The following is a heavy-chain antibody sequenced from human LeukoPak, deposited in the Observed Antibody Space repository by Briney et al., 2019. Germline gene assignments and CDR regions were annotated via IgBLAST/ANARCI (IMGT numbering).Heavy chain of an antibody. CDR3: TTAPLGVTKANRGVDY. D-gene: IGHD2-21*02. V-gene: IGHV3-15*01. Sequence: GGSLRLSCAASGLTFSNAWMSWVRQAPGKGLEWVGRIKSKTDGGTTDYAAPVKGRFTISRDDSKNTLYLQMNSLKTEDTAVYYCTTAPLGVTKANRGVDYWGQGTLVTVSS. CDR1: GLTFSNAW. J-gene: IGHJ4*02. CDR2: IKSKTDGGTT.